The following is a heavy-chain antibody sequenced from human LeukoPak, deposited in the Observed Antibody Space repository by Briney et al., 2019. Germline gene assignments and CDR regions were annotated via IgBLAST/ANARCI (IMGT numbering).Heavy chain of an antibody. D-gene: IGHD5-12*01. CDR1: GGSISSYY. J-gene: IGHJ4*02. CDR3: ARTPRGSGYDWWGYYFDY. CDR2: IYYSGST. V-gene: IGHV4-59*01. Sequence: SETLSLTCTVSGGSISSYYWSWIRQPPGKGLEWIGYIYYSGSTNYNPSLKSRVTISVDTSKNQFSLKLSSVTAADTAVYYCARTPRGSGYDWWGYYFDYWSQGTLVTVSS.